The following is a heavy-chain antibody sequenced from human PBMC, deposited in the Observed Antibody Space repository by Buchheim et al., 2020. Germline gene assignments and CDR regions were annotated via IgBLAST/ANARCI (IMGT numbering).Heavy chain of an antibody. CDR1: GYTFTGYY. Sequence: QVQLVQSGAEVKKPGASVKVSCKASGYTFTGYYMHWVRQAPGQGLEWMGWINPNSGGTNYAQKFQGWVTMTRDPSISTAYMELSRLRSDDTAVYYCARGDDILTGYYNSEFDYWGQGTL. J-gene: IGHJ4*02. D-gene: IGHD3-9*01. CDR2: INPNSGGT. V-gene: IGHV1-2*04. CDR3: ARGDDILTGYYNSEFDY.